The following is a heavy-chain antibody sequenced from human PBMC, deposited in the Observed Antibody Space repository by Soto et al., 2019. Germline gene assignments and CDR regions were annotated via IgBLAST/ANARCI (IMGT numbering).Heavy chain of an antibody. CDR1: GGSISSSSYY. CDR2: IYYSGST. D-gene: IGHD3-10*01. J-gene: IGHJ4*02. V-gene: IGHV4-39*01. CDR3: AISLITMGPEAD. Sequence: QLQLQESGPGLVKPSETLSLTCTVYGGSISSSSYYWGWIRQPPGKWLEWIGSIYYSGSTYYNPSLKSRVTISGDTSRHKSSLNLSSVTAADTAVYYCAISLITMGPEADWGQGNLVTVYS.